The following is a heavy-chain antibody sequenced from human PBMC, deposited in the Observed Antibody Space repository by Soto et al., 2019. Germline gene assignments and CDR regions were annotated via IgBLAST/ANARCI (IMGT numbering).Heavy chain of an antibody. CDR1: GGSISSGDYY. CDR2: IYYSGST. J-gene: IGHJ6*02. D-gene: IGHD3-16*02. CDR3: ASFTFGGVIVPLGMDV. Sequence: PSETLSLTCTVSGGSISSGDYYWSWIRQPPGKGLEWIGYIYYSGSTYYNPSLKSRVTISVDTSKNQFSLKLSSVTASDTAVYYCASFTFGGVIVPLGMDVWGQGTTVT. V-gene: IGHV4-30-4*01.